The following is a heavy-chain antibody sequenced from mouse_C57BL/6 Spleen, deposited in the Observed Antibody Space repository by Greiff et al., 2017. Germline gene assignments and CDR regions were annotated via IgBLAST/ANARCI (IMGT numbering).Heavy chain of an antibody. CDR2: IDPETGGT. J-gene: IGHJ2*01. Sequence: QVQLKESGAALVRPGASVTLSCKASGYTFTDYEMHWVKQTPVHGLEWIGAIDPETGGTAYTQKFKGKAILTADKSSSTAYMELRSLTSEDSAVYYCTTYYSNGYYFDYWGQGTTLTVSS. CDR3: TTYYSNGYYFDY. CDR1: GYTFTDYE. D-gene: IGHD2-5*01. V-gene: IGHV1-15*01.